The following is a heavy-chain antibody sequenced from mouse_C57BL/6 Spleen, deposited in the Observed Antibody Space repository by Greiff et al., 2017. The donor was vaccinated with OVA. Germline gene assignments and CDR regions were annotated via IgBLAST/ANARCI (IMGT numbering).Heavy chain of an antibody. J-gene: IGHJ3*01. D-gene: IGHD2-3*01. CDR1: GYSITSGYY. Sequence: EVKLMESGPGLVKPSQSLSLTCSVTGYSITSGYYWNWIRQFPGNKLEWMGYISYDGSNNYNPSLKNRISITRDTSKNQFFLKLNSVTTEDTATYYCAYDGYYGRFAYWGQGTLVTVSA. V-gene: IGHV3-6*01. CDR2: ISYDGSN. CDR3: AYDGYYGRFAY.